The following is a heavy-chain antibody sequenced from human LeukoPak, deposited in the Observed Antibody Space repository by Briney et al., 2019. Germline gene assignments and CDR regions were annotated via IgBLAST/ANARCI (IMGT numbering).Heavy chain of an antibody. CDR2: INPNSGGT. CDR1: GYTFTGYY. D-gene: IGHD2-2*01. J-gene: IGHJ4*02. Sequence: ASVKVSCKASGYTFTGYYMHWVRQAPGQGLEWMGWINPNSGGTNYAQKFQGRVTMTRDTSISTAYMELNSLRSDDTAVYYCARGPIYCSSTSCYATLLDYWGQGTLVTVSS. CDR3: ARGPIYCSSTSCYATLLDY. V-gene: IGHV1-2*02.